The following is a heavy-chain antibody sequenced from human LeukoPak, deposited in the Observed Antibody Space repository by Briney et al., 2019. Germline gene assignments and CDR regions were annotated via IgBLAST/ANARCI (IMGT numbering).Heavy chain of an antibody. J-gene: IGHJ1*01. Sequence: GGSLRLSCAASGFMFSDYAMSWVRQAPGKGLEWVSAISGSGGSTYYADSVKGRFTISRDNSRNTLSLQMSSLRAEDTAVYYCANREDYYDSSGYYEAEYFQHWGQGTLVTVSS. CDR2: ISGSGGST. CDR1: GFMFSDYA. CDR3: ANREDYYDSSGYYEAEYFQH. D-gene: IGHD3-22*01. V-gene: IGHV3-23*01.